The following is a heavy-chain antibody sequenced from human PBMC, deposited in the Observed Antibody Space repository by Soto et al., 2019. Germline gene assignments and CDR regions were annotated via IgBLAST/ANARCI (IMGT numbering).Heavy chain of an antibody. CDR3: ARAAARGYFDY. D-gene: IGHD6-13*01. J-gene: IGHJ4*02. Sequence: SETLSLTCTVSGGSISSGGYYWSWIRQHPGKGLEWIGYIYYSGSTYYNPSLKSRVTISVDTSKNQFSLKPSSVPAADTAVYYCARAAARGYFDYWGQGTPVTVS. CDR1: GGSISSGGYY. V-gene: IGHV4-31*03. CDR2: IYYSGST.